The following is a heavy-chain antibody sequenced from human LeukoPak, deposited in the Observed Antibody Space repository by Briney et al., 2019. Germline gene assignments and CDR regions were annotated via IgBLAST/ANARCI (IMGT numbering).Heavy chain of an antibody. CDR3: AKGPRPDLSVLHTLER. CDR2: ITGRGDAA. CDR1: GFTFSSYA. D-gene: IGHD3-16*02. V-gene: IGHV3-23*01. Sequence: PGGSLRLSCAASGFTFSSYAMTWVRQAPGRGMEWVSTITGRGDAANDADSVKGRFTTSRDNSKSSLYLQMNSLRVEDTAVYHCAKGPRPDLSVLHTLERWGQGVLVTVSS. J-gene: IGHJ4*02.